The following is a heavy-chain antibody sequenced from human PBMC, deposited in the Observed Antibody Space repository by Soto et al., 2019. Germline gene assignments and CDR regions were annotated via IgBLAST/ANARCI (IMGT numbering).Heavy chain of an antibody. D-gene: IGHD6-6*01. CDR3: ARGEDSSCVGDV. CDR2: LIPIFGTA. CDR1: GGTFSSYA. V-gene: IGHV1-69*01. J-gene: IGHJ6*02. Sequence: VQLVQSGAVVKKPGSSVKVSCKASGGTFSSYAISWVRQAPGQGLGWMGGLIPIFGTANYAQKFQGRVAITADESTSTAYMEVRRLRSEDTAVYYCARGEDSSCVGDVWGQGTTVTVS.